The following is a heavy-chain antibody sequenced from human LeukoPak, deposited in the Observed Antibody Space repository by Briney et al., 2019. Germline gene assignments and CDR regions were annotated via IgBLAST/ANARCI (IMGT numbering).Heavy chain of an antibody. J-gene: IGHJ4*02. CDR1: GFTFSSYW. Sequence: GGSLRLSCAASGFTFSSYWMHWVRHAPGKGLVWVSRINSDGSSTSYADSVKGRFTISRDNAKNTLYLQMNSLRAEDTAVYYCARDPPLAAAAIDYWGQGTLVTVSS. CDR2: INSDGSST. D-gene: IGHD6-13*01. CDR3: ARDPPLAAAAIDY. V-gene: IGHV3-74*01.